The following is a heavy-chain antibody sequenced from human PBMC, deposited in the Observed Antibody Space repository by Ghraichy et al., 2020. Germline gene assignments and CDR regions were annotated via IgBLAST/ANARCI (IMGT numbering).Heavy chain of an antibody. D-gene: IGHD6-19*01. CDR3: ARAQGRYSSGWYGT. CDR2: IYSGGST. J-gene: IGHJ5*02. CDR1: GFTVSSNY. Sequence: GESLNISCAASGFTVSSNYMSWVRQAPGKGLEWVSVIYSGGSTYYADSVKGRFTISRHNSKNTLYLQMNSLRAEDTAVYYCARAQGRYSSGWYGTWGQGTLVTVSS. V-gene: IGHV3-53*04.